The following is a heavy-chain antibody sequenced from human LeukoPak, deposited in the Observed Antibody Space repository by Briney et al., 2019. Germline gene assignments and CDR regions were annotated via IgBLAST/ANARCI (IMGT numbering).Heavy chain of an antibody. CDR1: GFTFSTYN. CDR3: ARDDCSGGGCHRLDY. J-gene: IGHJ4*02. Sequence: GGSLRLSCAASGFTFSTYNMNWVRQAPGKGLEWVSYISSSSSTIYYADSVKGRFTISRDNAKNSLYLQMNSLRAEDTAVYYCARDDCSGGGCHRLDYWGQGTLVTVSS. D-gene: IGHD2-15*01. CDR2: ISSSSSTI. V-gene: IGHV3-48*04.